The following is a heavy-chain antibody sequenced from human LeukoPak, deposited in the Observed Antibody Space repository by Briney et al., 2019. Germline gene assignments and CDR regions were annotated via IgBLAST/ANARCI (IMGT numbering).Heavy chain of an antibody. D-gene: IGHD3-10*01. V-gene: IGHV3-74*01. J-gene: IGHJ3*02. CDR3: EAGGSGAFDI. CDR1: GSTFSSYW. CDR2: INSDGSST. Sequence: GGSLTLFCAASGSTFSSYWMHCVRQAPGKGLVWVSRINSDGSSTGYADSVKGRSTISRDNDKNTLYLQMNSLRAEDTAMYYCEAGGSGAFDIWGQGTMVTVSS.